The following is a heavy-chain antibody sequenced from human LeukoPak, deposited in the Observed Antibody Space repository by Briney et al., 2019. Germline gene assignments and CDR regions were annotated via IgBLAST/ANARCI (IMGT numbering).Heavy chain of an antibody. Sequence: ASVKVSCKASGYTFTGYYMHWVRQAPGQGLEWMGWINPNSGGTNYAQKFQDRVTMTRDTSISTAYMELSRLRSDDTAVYCCAISLYSSSWYDYWGQGTLVTVSS. CDR3: AISLYSSSWYDY. V-gene: IGHV1-2*02. D-gene: IGHD6-13*01. CDR2: INPNSGGT. CDR1: GYTFTGYY. J-gene: IGHJ4*02.